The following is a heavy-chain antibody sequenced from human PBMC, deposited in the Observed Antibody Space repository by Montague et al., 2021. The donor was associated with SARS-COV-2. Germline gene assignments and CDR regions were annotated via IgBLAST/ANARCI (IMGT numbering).Heavy chain of an antibody. CDR1: GGSFSGYY. D-gene: IGHD2-2*01. CDR3: ARDRGVQYQLQMPFYFDY. Sequence: SETLSLTCAVYGGSFSGYYWSWIRQPPGKGLEWIGEIYHSGSTNYNPSLKSRVTISVDTSKNQFSLRLSSVTAADTAVYYCARDRGVQYQLQMPFYFDYWGRKPW. J-gene: IGHJ4*02. V-gene: IGHV4-34*01. CDR2: IYHSGST.